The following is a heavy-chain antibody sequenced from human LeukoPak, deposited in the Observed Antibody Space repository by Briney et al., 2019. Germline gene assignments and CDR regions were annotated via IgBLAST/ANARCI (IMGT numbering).Heavy chain of an antibody. CDR2: IKQDGSEK. D-gene: IGHD2-15*01. Sequence: GGSLRLSCAASGFTFSSYWMSWVRQAPGKGLEWVANIKQDGSEKYYVDFVKGRFTISRDNAKNSLYLQMNSLRAEDTAVYYCARVRGVVADYYYYYMDVWGKGTTVTVSS. V-gene: IGHV3-7*01. J-gene: IGHJ6*03. CDR1: GFTFSSYW. CDR3: ARVRGVVADYYYYYMDV.